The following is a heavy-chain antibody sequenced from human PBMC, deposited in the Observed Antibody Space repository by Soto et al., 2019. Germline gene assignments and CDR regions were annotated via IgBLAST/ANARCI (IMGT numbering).Heavy chain of an antibody. J-gene: IGHJ6*02. CDR2: VYYTGDT. D-gene: IGHD4-17*01. CDR3: VRQGIDYLHGLVDV. CDR1: SGPDRSHN. V-gene: IGHV4-59*08. Sequence: QVQLQQSGPRLVKPSETLSLTCTVSSGPDRSHNWGWIRQPPGRGLEWIGYVYYTGDTAYNPSLRGRVTIXAXSXXNIISLTLTSVTAADTAVYYCVRQGIDYLHGLVDVWGHGTTVSVSS.